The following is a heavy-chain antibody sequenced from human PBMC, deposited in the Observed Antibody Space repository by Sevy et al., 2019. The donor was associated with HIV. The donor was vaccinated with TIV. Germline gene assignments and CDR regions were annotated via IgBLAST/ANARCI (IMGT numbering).Heavy chain of an antibody. J-gene: IGHJ6*02. CDR2: ISAYNGNT. D-gene: IGHD3-10*01. V-gene: IGHV1-18*01. CDR3: ARGAVVDYYGSGSYYNDYYYYGMDV. Sequence: ASVKVSCKASGYTFTSYGISWVRQAPGQGLEWMGWISAYNGNTNYAQKLQGRVTMTTDTSTSTADMELRSLRSDDTAVYYCARGAVVDYYGSGSYYNDYYYYGMDVWGQGTTVTVSS. CDR1: GYTFTSYG.